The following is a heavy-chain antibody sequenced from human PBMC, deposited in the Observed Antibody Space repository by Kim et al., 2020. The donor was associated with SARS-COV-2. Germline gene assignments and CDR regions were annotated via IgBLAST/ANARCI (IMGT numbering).Heavy chain of an antibody. J-gene: IGHJ3*02. CDR2: IYYSGST. CDR1: GGSISSYY. D-gene: IGHD3-22*01. V-gene: IGHV4-59*08. Sequence: SETLSLTCTVSGGSISSYYWSWIRQPPGKGLEWIGYIYYSGSTNYNPSLKSRVTISVDTSKNQFSLKLSSVTAADTAVYYCARQYYYDSSGYPDAFDIWGQGTMVTVSS. CDR3: ARQYYYDSSGYPDAFDI.